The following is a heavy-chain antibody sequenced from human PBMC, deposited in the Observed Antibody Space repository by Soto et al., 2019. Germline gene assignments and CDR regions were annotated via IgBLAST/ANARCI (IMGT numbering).Heavy chain of an antibody. V-gene: IGHV1-2*04. J-gene: IGHJ6*02. CDR2: INPNSGGT. CDR1: GYTFTGYY. Sequence: ASVNVSCKASGYTFTGYYVHWVRQAPGQGLEWMGWINPNSGGTNYAQKFQGWVTMTRDTSISTAYMELSRLRSDDTAVYYCARGITFGGVIVIRGGYYGMDVWGQGTTVTVSS. D-gene: IGHD3-16*02. CDR3: ARGITFGGVIVIRGGYYGMDV.